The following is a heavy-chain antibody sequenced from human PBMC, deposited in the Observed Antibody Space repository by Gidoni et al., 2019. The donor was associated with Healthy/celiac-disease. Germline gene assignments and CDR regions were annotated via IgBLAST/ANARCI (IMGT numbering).Heavy chain of an antibody. CDR2: MNPNSGNT. D-gene: IGHD2-2*01. Sequence: QVQLVQSWAEVKKPGASVKVSCKASGYTFTSYDINWVRQATGQGLEWMGWMNPNSGNTGYAQKFQGRVTMTRNTSISTAYMELSSLRSEDTAVYYCARDPTSIVVVPAARGYGMDVWGQGTTVTVSS. V-gene: IGHV1-8*01. J-gene: IGHJ6*02. CDR1: GYTFTSYD. CDR3: ARDPTSIVVVPAARGYGMDV.